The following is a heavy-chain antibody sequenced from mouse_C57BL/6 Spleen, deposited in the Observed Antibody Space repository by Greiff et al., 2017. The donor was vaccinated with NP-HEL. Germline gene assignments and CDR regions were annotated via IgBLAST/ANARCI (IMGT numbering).Heavy chain of an antibody. CDR1: GFTFSSYA. V-gene: IGHV5-9-1*02. D-gene: IGHD1-1*01. Sequence: VQLKESGEGLVKPGGSLKLSCAASGFTFSSYAMSWVRQTPEKRLEWVAYISSGGDYIYYADTVKGRFTISRDNARNTLYLQMSSLKSEDTAMYYCTRGTVVASFDYWGQGTTLTVSS. J-gene: IGHJ2*01. CDR3: TRGTVVASFDY. CDR2: ISSGGDYI.